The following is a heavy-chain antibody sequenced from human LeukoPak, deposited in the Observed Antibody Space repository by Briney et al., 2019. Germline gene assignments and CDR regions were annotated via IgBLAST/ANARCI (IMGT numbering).Heavy chain of an antibody. D-gene: IGHD3-3*01. CDR3: ARVYYDFWSGYFGYYYYYGMDV. Sequence: ASVKVSCKASGYTFTSYDINWVRQATGQGLEWMGWMNPNSGNTGNAQKFKGRVTMTRNTSISTAYMELSSLRSEDTAVYYCARVYYDFWSGYFGYYYYYGMDVWGQGTTVTVSS. CDR1: GYTFTSYD. CDR2: MNPNSGNT. V-gene: IGHV1-8*01. J-gene: IGHJ6*02.